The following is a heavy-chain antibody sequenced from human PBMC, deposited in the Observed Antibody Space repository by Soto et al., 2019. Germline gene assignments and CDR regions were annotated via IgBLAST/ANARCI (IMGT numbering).Heavy chain of an antibody. Sequence: QVQLVESGGGVVQPGRSLRLSCAASGFMFSSYAMHWVRQAPGKGLEWVAVKTYDGSYKYYADSVKGRFTISRDNSKNTLYLQMNSLRAEDTAVYYCARAGGLLVDYWGQGTLVTVSS. CDR1: GFMFSSYA. D-gene: IGHD1-26*01. CDR3: ARAGGLLVDY. V-gene: IGHV3-30-3*01. CDR2: KTYDGSYK. J-gene: IGHJ4*02.